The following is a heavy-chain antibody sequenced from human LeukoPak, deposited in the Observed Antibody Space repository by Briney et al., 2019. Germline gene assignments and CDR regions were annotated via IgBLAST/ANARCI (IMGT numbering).Heavy chain of an antibody. Sequence: GGSLRLSCVASGFTFSKYWMSWVRQAPGKGLEWVSYISSSGSTIYYADSVKGRFTISRDNAKNSLYLQMNSLRAEDTAVYYCAELGITMIGGVWGKGTTVTISS. CDR3: AELGITMIGGV. J-gene: IGHJ6*04. CDR1: GFTFSKYW. CDR2: ISSSGSTI. V-gene: IGHV3-48*03. D-gene: IGHD3-10*02.